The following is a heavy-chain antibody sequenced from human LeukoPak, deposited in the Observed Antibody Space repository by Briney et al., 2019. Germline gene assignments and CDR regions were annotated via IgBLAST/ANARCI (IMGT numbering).Heavy chain of an antibody. CDR1: GYPISGGYF. CDR3: ARDSPGTQRYNWFDP. J-gene: IGHJ5*02. CDR2: IFHSGTT. Sequence: PSETLSLTCNVSGYPISGGYFWGWIRQPPGKGLEWIGDIFHSGTTYYNPPLKSRVTISVDTSKNLVSLKLRSVTAADTAVYFCARDSPGTQRYNWFDPWGRGTLVTVSS. V-gene: IGHV4-38-2*02. D-gene: IGHD1-14*01.